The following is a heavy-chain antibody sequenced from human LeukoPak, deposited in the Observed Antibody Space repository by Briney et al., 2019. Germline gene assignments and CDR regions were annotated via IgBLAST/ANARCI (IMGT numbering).Heavy chain of an antibody. D-gene: IGHD6-13*01. V-gene: IGHV3-9*01. CDR2: ISWNSGSI. CDR3: AKSLFGGSSWPYLDY. J-gene: IGHJ4*02. CDR1: GFTFGDYA. Sequence: QPGGSLRLSCTASGFTFGDYAMHWVRQAPGKGLEWVSGISWNSGSIGYADSVKGRFTISRDNAKNSLYLQMNSLRAEDTALYYCAKSLFGGSSWPYLDYWGQGTLVAVSS.